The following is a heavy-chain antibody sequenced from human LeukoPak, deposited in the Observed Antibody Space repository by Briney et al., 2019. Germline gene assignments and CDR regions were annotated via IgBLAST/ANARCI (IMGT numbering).Heavy chain of an antibody. Sequence: GGSLRLSCTTSGLTIGDDAVSWVRQAPGKGLEWVSYISRSGDTIYYADSVKGRFTISRDNAKNSLYLQMNSLRAEDTALYYCVRDAPGSNTGDYWGQGTLVTVSS. CDR2: ISRSGDTI. D-gene: IGHD1-14*01. J-gene: IGHJ4*01. CDR3: VRDAPGSNTGDY. V-gene: IGHV3-48*03. CDR1: GLTIGDDA.